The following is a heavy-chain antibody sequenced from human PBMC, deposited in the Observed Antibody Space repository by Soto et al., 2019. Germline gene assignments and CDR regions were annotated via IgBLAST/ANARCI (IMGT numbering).Heavy chain of an antibody. CDR1: GYTFSVYY. Sequence: ASVKVSCKASGYTFSVYYMHWVRQAPGQGLELMWWINPKSGGTMYPQKFQGRFTMTWDTSISTAYMALTRLRSDDTAVYYCARDLAKGGGSAGFDYWGQGTMVTVS. D-gene: IGHD1-26*01. J-gene: IGHJ4*02. CDR2: INPKSGGT. CDR3: ARDLAKGGGSAGFDY. V-gene: IGHV1-2*02.